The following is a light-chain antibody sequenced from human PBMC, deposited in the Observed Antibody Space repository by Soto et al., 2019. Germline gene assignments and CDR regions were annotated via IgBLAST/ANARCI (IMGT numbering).Light chain of an antibody. J-gene: IGKJ2*01. CDR3: QQTFSTPHT. CDR1: QTISSY. Sequence: DIQMTQSPASLSASVGERVTITCRASQTISSYLNWYQQKPGAAPKLLIYSASTLQPGVPSRFSGSGFGTDYTLTISSLQPADFAIYYCQQTFSTPHTFGQGTKVDI. V-gene: IGKV1-39*01. CDR2: SAS.